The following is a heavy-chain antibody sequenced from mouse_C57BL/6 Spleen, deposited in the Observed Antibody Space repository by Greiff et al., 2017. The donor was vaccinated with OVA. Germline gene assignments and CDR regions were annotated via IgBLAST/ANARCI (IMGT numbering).Heavy chain of an antibody. Sequence: EVKLVESGGGLVQPGGSLKLSCAASGFTFSDYGMAWVRQAPRKGPAWVAFISNLAYSIYYADTVTGRLTISRENAKNTLYLEMSSLSAEDTAMYYCARWVRYYYAMDYWGQGTSVTVSS. CDR2: ISNLAYSI. CDR3: ARWVRYYYAMDY. J-gene: IGHJ4*01. V-gene: IGHV5-15*04. CDR1: GFTFSDYG.